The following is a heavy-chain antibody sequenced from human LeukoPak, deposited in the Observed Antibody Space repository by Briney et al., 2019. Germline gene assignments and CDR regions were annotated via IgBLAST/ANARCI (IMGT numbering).Heavy chain of an antibody. CDR3: AKDSGGHYYYYGMDV. Sequence: GRSLRLSCAASGFTFSSYGMHWVRQAPGKGLEWVAVISYDGSNKYYADSVKGRFTISRDNSKNTLYLQMNSLRAEDTAVYYCAKDSGGHYYYYGMDVWGKGTTVTVSS. CDR1: GFTFSSYG. J-gene: IGHJ6*04. D-gene: IGHD2-8*02. V-gene: IGHV3-30*18. CDR2: ISYDGSNK.